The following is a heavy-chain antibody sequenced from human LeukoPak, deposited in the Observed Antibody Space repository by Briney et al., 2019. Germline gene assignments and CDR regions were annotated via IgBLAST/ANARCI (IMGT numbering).Heavy chain of an antibody. Sequence: SGTLSLTCAVFDDSIYSNKWWSWVRPPPGKGLEWIGEISQTGTTYYDPSLKSRTTISIDRSKNHFSLTLTSATAADTAVYFCASHMAVAGTRGFDDWGPGTLVTVSS. CDR1: DDSIYSNKW. D-gene: IGHD6-19*01. J-gene: IGHJ4*02. CDR3: ASHMAVAGTRGFDD. V-gene: IGHV4-4*02. CDR2: ISQTGTT.